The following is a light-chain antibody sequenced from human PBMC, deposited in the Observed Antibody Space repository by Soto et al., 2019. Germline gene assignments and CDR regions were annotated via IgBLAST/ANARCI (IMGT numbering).Light chain of an antibody. CDR3: QQRSNWPPLT. CDR2: GAS. J-gene: IGKJ5*01. V-gene: IGKV3D-15*01. CDR1: QSVSSSY. Sequence: PGERVTLSCRASQSVSSSYLTWYQQKPGQAPRLLIYGASTRATGIPARFSGSGSGTEFTLTISSLQSEDFAVYYCQQRSNWPPLTFGQGTRLEIK.